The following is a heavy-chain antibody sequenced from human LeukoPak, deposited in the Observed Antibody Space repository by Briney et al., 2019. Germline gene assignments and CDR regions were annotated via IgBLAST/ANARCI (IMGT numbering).Heavy chain of an antibody. CDR1: GGSFSAYY. Sequence: SETLSLTCAVYGGSFSAYYWSWIRHPPGKGLEWIWEIKHSGSTNYNPSLKSRVTISVDTSKNQFSLKLSSVTAADTAVYYCARGQVAAAAGTSSCWFDPWGQGTLVTVSS. J-gene: IGHJ5*02. CDR2: IKHSGST. D-gene: IGHD6-13*01. V-gene: IGHV4-34*01. CDR3: ARGQVAAAAGTSSCWFDP.